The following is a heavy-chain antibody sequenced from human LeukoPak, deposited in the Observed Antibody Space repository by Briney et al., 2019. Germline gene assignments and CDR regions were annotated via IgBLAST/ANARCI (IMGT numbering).Heavy chain of an antibody. CDR2: IYYSGST. V-gene: IGHV4-59*01. D-gene: IGHD3-22*01. J-gene: IGHJ3*02. Sequence: SETLSLTCTVSGGSINSFYWSWIRQPPGKGLEWIGYIYYSGSTNYNPSLKSRVTISVDTSKNQFSLKLSSVTAADTAVYYCAMYYDSSGYYYGAFDIWGQGTMVTVSS. CDR3: AMYYDSSGYYYGAFDI. CDR1: GGSINSFY.